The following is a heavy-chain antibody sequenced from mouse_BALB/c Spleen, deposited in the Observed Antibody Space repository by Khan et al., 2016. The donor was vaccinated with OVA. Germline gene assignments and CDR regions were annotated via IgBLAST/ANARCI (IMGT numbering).Heavy chain of an antibody. CDR3: TRRGYVAWFTY. CDR1: GYTFTSYY. Sequence: VQLKQSGPELMKPGASVKISCKASGYTFTSYYIHWVMQSPGKSLEWIGYIDPFSGGTTYNQNFKGKATLTLDKSSSTAYIHLNNLTSEDSAVYYGTRRGYVAWFTYWGQGTLVTVSA. D-gene: IGHD2-2*01. J-gene: IGHJ3*01. CDR2: IDPFSGGT. V-gene: IGHV1S135*01.